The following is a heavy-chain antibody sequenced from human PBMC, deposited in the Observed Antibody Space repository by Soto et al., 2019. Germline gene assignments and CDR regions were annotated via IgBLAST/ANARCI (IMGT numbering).Heavy chain of an antibody. Sequence: PSETLSLTCTVSGGSISSYYWSWIRQPPGKGLEWIGEIYHSGSTNYNPSLKSRVTISVDKSKNQFSLKLSSVTAADTAVYYCARDSRTVLGYYYGMDVWGQGTTVTVSS. D-gene: IGHD4-17*01. V-gene: IGHV4-59*12. CDR3: ARDSRTVLGYYYGMDV. CDR1: GGSISSYY. J-gene: IGHJ6*02. CDR2: IYHSGST.